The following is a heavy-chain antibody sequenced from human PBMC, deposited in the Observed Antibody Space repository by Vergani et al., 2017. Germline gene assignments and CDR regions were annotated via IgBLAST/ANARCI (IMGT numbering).Heavy chain of an antibody. V-gene: IGHV4-30-4*08. Sequence: QVQLQESGPGLVKPSQTLSLTCTVSGGSISSGDYYWSWIRQPPGKGLEWIGYIYYSGSTYYNPSLKSRVTISVDTSKNQFSLKLSSVTAADTAVYYCARAVLAPSSGYYGSLDYWGQGTLVTVSS. CDR3: ARAVLAPSSGYYGSLDY. CDR2: IYYSGST. D-gene: IGHD3-22*01. CDR1: GGSISSGDYY. J-gene: IGHJ4*02.